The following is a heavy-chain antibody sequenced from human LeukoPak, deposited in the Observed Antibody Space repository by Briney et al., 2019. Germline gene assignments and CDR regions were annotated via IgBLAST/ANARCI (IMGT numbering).Heavy chain of an antibody. J-gene: IGHJ6*03. Sequence: GGSLRLSCAASGFSLSSHSMNWVRQAPGKGLEWVSAISPSGRNTYYADSVKGRFIISRDNSKNMLYLQMSSLRAEDTAVYYCAKGGSDSSGYYSLYYYYYMDVWGKGTTVTISS. CDR2: ISPSGRNT. D-gene: IGHD3-22*01. CDR3: AKGGSDSSGYYSLYYYYYMDV. V-gene: IGHV3-23*01. CDR1: GFSLSSHS.